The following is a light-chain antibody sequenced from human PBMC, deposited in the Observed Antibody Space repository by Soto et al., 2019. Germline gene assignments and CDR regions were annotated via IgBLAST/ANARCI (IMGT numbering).Light chain of an antibody. CDR3: QHYNTFPVA. V-gene: IGKV1-5*03. J-gene: IGKJ1*01. CDR1: QSISSW. CDR2: KAS. Sequence: DIQMTQSPSTLSASVGDTVTITCRASQSISSWLAWYQQKLGKAPKLLIYKASYLESGVPSRFSGSGSGTEFTLSISSLQPDDFATYYCQHYNTFPVAFGQGTKVDIK.